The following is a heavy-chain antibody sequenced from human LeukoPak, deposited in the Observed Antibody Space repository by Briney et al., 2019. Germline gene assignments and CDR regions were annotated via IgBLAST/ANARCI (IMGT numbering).Heavy chain of an antibody. Sequence: GGSLRLSCAVSGFIFSDFSMSWVRQAPGKGLEWVAKMNEYGSEIFYVDSVKGRFTISRDKAKNSLYLQMNSLRAEDTAVYYCAKGGYSYGAWFDPWGQGTLVTVSS. J-gene: IGHJ5*02. CDR2: MNEYGSEI. CDR3: AKGGYSYGAWFDP. V-gene: IGHV3-7*03. D-gene: IGHD5-18*01. CDR1: GFIFSDFS.